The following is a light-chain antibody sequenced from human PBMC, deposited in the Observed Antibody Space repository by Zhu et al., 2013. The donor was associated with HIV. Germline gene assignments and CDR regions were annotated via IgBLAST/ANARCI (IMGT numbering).Light chain of an antibody. J-gene: IGKJ4*01. V-gene: IGKV1-9*01. CDR2: AAS. CDR3: QQLNSYPLT. CDR1: PGISTY. Sequence: IQLTQSPSSLSASVGDRVTITCRASPGISTYLAWYQQKPGKAPKLLIYAASTLQSGVPSRFSGVGSGTDFTLTISSLQPEDFATYYCQQLNSYPLTFGGGTKVEIK.